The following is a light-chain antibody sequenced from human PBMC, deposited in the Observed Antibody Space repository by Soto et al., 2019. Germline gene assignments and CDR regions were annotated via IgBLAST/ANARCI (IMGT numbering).Light chain of an antibody. CDR1: QSITWY. CDR3: QQSHNNPIS. Sequence: DIQMTQSPSSLSASLGDRVTITCRASQSITWYLNWYQQKPGKAPKLLIYAVSRLQCGVPSRFSGSGSDTEFTLTISSLQPEDFATYYCQQSHNNPISFGGGTKVEIK. J-gene: IGKJ4*01. CDR2: AVS. V-gene: IGKV1-39*01.